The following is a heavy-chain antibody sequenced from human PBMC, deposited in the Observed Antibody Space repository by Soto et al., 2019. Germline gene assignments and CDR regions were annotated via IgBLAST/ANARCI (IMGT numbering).Heavy chain of an antibody. CDR3: VSWVSAHFDY. J-gene: IGHJ4*01. CDR2: ISSNGANT. V-gene: IGHV3-23*01. CDR1: GFTFDSPYSHG. Sequence: PGGSLRLSCAASGFTFDSPYSHGMSWVRQSPGKGPEWVSTISSNGANTHYAESVKGRFTNSKDASRNTVHLHMNSLRAEDTATYFCVSWVSAHFDYWGHGTPGTVSS. D-gene: IGHD2-8*01.